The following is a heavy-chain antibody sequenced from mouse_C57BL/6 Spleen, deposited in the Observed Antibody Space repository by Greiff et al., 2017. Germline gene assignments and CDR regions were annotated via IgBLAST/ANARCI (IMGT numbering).Heavy chain of an antibody. V-gene: IGHV14-1*01. CDR2: IDPEDGDT. Sequence: VHVKQSGAELVRPGASVKLSCTASGFNIKDYYMHWVKQRPEQGLEWIGRIDPEDGDTEYAPKFQGKATMTADTSSNTAYLQLSSLTSEDTAVYYCTPYYGSSFGDYWGQGTTLTVSS. CDR1: GFNIKDYY. D-gene: IGHD1-1*01. CDR3: TPYYGSSFGDY. J-gene: IGHJ2*01.